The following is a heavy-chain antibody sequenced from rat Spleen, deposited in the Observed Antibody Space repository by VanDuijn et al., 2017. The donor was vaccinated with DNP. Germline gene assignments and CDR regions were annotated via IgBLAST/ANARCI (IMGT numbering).Heavy chain of an antibody. Sequence: EVQLQESGPGLVKPSQSLSLTCSVTGYSITSSYRWNWIRKFPGNKLEWMGYVNSAGTTIYNPSLKSQISITRDTSKNQFFLQLNSVTAEDTATYYCARDRDGPGHNPLDYWGQGVMVTVSS. J-gene: IGHJ2*01. CDR3: ARDRDGPGHNPLDY. CDR2: VNSAGTT. D-gene: IGHD1-4*01. CDR1: GYSITSSYR. V-gene: IGHV3-3*01.